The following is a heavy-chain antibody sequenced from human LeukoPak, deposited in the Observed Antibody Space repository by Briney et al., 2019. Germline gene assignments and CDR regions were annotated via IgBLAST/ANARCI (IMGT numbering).Heavy chain of an antibody. CDR3: VRDHHYYFDL. CDR1: GFTFSSYW. J-gene: IGHJ2*01. Sequence: GGSLRLSCAASGFTFSSYWMTWVRQAPGKGLEWVANIKQDGSEKYYVDSVKGRFTISRDNAKNSLYLQMSSLRAEDTAVYYCVRDHHYYFDLWGRGTLVTVSS. V-gene: IGHV3-7*01. CDR2: IKQDGSEK. D-gene: IGHD1-14*01.